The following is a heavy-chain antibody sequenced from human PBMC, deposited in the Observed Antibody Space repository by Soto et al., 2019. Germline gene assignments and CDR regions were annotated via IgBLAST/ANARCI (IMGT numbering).Heavy chain of an antibody. CDR3: AREKVGTTFFDN. CDR1: CFAIIRGNY. J-gene: IGHJ4*02. Sequence: SETLSLTCNFSCFAIIRGNYWSWVRQPPGKGLEWIGSIYPSVSSYHNPSLATRLRLSIDTSKNQFTLNLTSVTAADTARYFCAREKVGTTFFDNWGQGIQVTVSS. D-gene: IGHD1-1*01. CDR2: IYPSVSS. V-gene: IGHV4-38-2*02.